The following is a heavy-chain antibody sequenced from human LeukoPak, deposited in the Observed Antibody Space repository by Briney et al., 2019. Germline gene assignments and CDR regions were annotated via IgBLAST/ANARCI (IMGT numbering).Heavy chain of an antibody. CDR1: GYTLTSYD. CDR2: MNPNSGNT. D-gene: IGHD6-19*01. Sequence: ASVKVSCKASGYTLTSYDINWVRQATGQGLERMGWMNPNSGNTGYAQKFQGRVTMTRNTSISTAYMELSSLRSEDTAVYYCARSSVGSGWYGMGYWGQGTLVSVSS. CDR3: ARSSVGSGWYGMGY. V-gene: IGHV1-8*01. J-gene: IGHJ4*02.